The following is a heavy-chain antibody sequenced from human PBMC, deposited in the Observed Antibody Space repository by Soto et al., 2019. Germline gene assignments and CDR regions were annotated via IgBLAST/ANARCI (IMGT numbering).Heavy chain of an antibody. D-gene: IGHD1-1*01. CDR3: ARGYNVDY. CDR2: IKQDGSEK. Sequence: EVQLVESGGGLVQPGGSLRLSCAASGFTFSYYWMSWVRQAPGKGLEWVANIKQDGSEKYYVDSVKGRFTISRDNAKNSLYLKMNSLRAEDTAVYYCARGYNVDYWGQGTLVTVSS. V-gene: IGHV3-7*04. CDR1: GFTFSYYW. J-gene: IGHJ4*02.